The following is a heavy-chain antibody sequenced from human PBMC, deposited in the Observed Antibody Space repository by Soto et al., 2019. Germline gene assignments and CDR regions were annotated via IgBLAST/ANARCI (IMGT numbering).Heavy chain of an antibody. Sequence: EVQLLESGGDLVQPGGSLRLSCAASGFTFYNHAMSWVRQAPGKGLEWVSGTRRSGGVTYYADSVKGRFTMSRDNATNTLWLQMNSLRVEDTAVYDCVDGGEIGRPPLDTWGQGTLVIVSS. CDR3: VDGGEIGRPPLDT. D-gene: IGHD2-21*01. CDR2: TRRSGGVT. J-gene: IGHJ5*02. CDR1: GFTFYNHA. V-gene: IGHV3-23*01.